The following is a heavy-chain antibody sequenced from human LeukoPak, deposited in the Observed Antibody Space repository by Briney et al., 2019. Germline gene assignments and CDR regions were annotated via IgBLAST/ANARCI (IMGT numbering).Heavy chain of an antibody. CDR2: ISGDGGST. V-gene: IGHV3-43*02. J-gene: IGHJ5*02. D-gene: IGHD3-10*01. CDR1: GFTFGSYS. Sequence: GGSLRLSCAASGFTFGSYSMNWVCQAPGKGLEWVSLISGDGGSTYYADSVKGRFTISRDNSKNSLYLQMNSLRTEDTALYYCAKDITDYYGSGSFDPWGQGTLVTVSS. CDR3: AKDITDYYGSGSFDP.